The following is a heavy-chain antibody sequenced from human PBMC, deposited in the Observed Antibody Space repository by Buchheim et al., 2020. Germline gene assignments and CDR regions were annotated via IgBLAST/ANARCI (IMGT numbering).Heavy chain of an antibody. CDR2: IKEDGSEK. J-gene: IGHJ4*02. CDR1: GFTFSAYW. Sequence: EVQLVESGGALVQPGGSLRLSCAASGFTFSAYWMGWVRQAPGKGLEWVANIKEDGSEKYYVDSVMGRFTISRDNATNTLYLQMNSLRAEDTAVYYCAGGWGYFDYWGQGTL. D-gene: IGHD6-19*01. V-gene: IGHV3-7*01. CDR3: AGGWGYFDY.